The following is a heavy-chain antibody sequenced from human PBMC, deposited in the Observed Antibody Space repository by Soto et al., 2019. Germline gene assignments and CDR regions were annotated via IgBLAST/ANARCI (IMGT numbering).Heavy chain of an antibody. J-gene: IGHJ5*02. D-gene: IGHD3-3*01. V-gene: IGHV3-30*16. CDR3: AKSYDLWCHYLSIGDQLDP. CDR1: GFFFGSSA. CDR2: LSTDGHTP. Sequence: GGSLRPSCSASGFFFGSSAMNWFRQLPGKGTEWVAVLSTDGHTPYYADSVRGRFTLSTDNSTSPLFMQMNSLRPEDTAIYLCAKSYDLWCHYLSIGDQLDPWGQGTLVTVSS.